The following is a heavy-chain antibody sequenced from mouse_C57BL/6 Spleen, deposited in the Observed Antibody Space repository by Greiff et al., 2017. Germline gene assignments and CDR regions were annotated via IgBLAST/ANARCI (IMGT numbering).Heavy chain of an antibody. J-gene: IGHJ1*03. V-gene: IGHV1-80*01. CDR1: GYAFSSYW. D-gene: IGHD1-1*01. CDR2: IYPGDGDT. CDR3: ARANIITTGWYFDV. Sequence: QVHVKQSGAELVKPGASVKISCKASGYAFSSYWMNWVKQRPGKGLEWIGQIYPGDGDTNYNGKFQGKATLTADKSSSTAYMRLSSLTSEDSAVYFCARANIITTGWYFDVWGTGTTVTVSS.